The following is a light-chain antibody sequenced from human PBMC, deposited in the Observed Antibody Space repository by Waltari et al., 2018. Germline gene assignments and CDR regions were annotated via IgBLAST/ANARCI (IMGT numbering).Light chain of an antibody. V-gene: IGKV2-30*02. Sequence: DVVLNQSPLSQPVTLGQSAAISRSSTQRLLHSVGNTYLNCFQQMPGQSPRRLIYKVSNRDSGVPDRFSGSGSGTDFTLKISRVEAEDVGVYYCMQGTYWPRTFGQGTKVEIK. CDR3: MQGTYWPRT. CDR2: KVS. CDR1: QRLLHSVGNTY. J-gene: IGKJ1*01.